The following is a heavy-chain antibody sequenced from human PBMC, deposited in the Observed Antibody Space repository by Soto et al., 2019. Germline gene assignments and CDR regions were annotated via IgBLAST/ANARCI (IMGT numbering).Heavy chain of an antibody. Sequence: PGESLKISCKGSGYSFTSYWIGWVRQMPGKGLEWMGIIWPDDSDTRYSPSFQGQVTISADKSINTAYVQWSSLKASDTAMYYCARHGKLYDNRNVFDNWGQGTQVTVSS. D-gene: IGHD4-4*01. CDR1: GYSFTSYW. V-gene: IGHV5-51*01. J-gene: IGHJ4*02. CDR3: ARHGKLYDNRNVFDN. CDR2: IWPDDSDT.